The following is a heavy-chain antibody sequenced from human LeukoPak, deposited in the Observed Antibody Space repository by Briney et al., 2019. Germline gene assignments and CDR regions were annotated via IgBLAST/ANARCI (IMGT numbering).Heavy chain of an antibody. CDR3: ARGTLYRGWSYYLDF. J-gene: IGHJ4*02. D-gene: IGHD6-19*01. Sequence: SETLSLTCTVSGGSVSDYYWSWIRQPPGKALEWIGSVYYSGTTSYNPSLKSRVTISVDMSKNHFSLRLRSVTAADTAMYYCARGTLYRGWSYYLDFWGQGSQVTVSS. V-gene: IGHV4-59*02. CDR1: GGSVSDYY. CDR2: VYYSGTT.